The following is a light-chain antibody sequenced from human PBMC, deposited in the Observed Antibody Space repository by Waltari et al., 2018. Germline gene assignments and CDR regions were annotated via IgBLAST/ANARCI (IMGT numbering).Light chain of an antibody. CDR2: EVS. V-gene: IGLV2-14*01. Sequence: QSALTQPASVSGSPGQSITISCTGTSSDVGGSNYVSWYQQPPGKAPQLMIYEVSNRPSGVSNRFSGSKSGNTASLTISGLQAEDEADYSCSSYTSSSTFSVVFGGGTKLTVL. CDR3: SSYTSSSTFSVV. J-gene: IGLJ2*01. CDR1: SSDVGGSNY.